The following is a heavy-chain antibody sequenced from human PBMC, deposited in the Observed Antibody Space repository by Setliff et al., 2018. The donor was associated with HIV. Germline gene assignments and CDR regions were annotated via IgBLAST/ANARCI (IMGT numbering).Heavy chain of an antibody. J-gene: IGHJ3*01. CDR3: ARLSRHYSDSTAYHDAFDV. CDR1: GYSFNIHW. Sequence: GESLKISCKGSGYSFNIHWIGWVRQMPGKGLEWMGIIYPGDSDTIYSPSFQGQVTISVDKSITTAYLQWSSLKAPDTAMYYCARLSRHYSDSTAYHDAFDVWGQGTKVTVSS. CDR2: IYPGDSDT. V-gene: IGHV5-51*01. D-gene: IGHD3-22*01.